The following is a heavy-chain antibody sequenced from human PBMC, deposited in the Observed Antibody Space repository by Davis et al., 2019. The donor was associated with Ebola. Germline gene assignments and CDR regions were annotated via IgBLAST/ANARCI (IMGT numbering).Heavy chain of an antibody. CDR1: GGSISSSSYY. D-gene: IGHD1-1*01. Sequence: PSETLSLTCTVPGGSISSSSYYWGWIRQPPGKGLEWIGSIYYSGSTYYNPSLKSRVTISVDTSKNQFSLKLSSVTAADTAVYYCARGTGINDYYFYYYMDVWGKGTTVTVSS. J-gene: IGHJ6*03. CDR2: IYYSGST. CDR3: ARGTGINDYYFYYYMDV. V-gene: IGHV4-39*07.